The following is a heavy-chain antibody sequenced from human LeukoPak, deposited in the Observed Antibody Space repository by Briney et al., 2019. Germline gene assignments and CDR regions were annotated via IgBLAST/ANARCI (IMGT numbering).Heavy chain of an antibody. CDR1: GYISSNYW. CDR2: IYPRDSDT. CDR3: VRRESNLGIHS. J-gene: IGHJ4*02. D-gene: IGHD6-13*01. Sequence: GQSLQISSKGFGYISSNYWIGWVRQMPGKGLEWMGIIYPRDSDTRYSPSFQGRVTISADKSNSPAYLQWSSLRASDTGMYFCVRRESNLGIHSWGQEPLVPVS. V-gene: IGHV5-51*01.